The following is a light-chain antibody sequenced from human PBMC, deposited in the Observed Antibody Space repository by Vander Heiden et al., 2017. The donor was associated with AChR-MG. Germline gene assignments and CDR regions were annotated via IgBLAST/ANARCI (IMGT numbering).Light chain of an antibody. V-gene: IGKV3-20*01. CDR3: QQDSYSPFT. CDR2: DAS. Sequence: EIVLTQSPGTLSLSPGERATLSCRASRSVSNSYLAWYQQKPGQAPRLLIYDASSRATGIPDRFSGSESGTDFTLTISRLEPEDSAVYYCQQDSYSPFTFGQGTKLDIK. J-gene: IGKJ2*01. CDR1: RSVSNSY.